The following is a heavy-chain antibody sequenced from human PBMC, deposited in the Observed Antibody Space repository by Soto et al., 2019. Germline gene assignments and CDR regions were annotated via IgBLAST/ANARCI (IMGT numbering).Heavy chain of an antibody. CDR3: ARLPWTTVTTYYFDY. J-gene: IGHJ4*02. Sequence: QVQLVQSGAEVKKPGASVKVSCKASGYTFTSYGISWVRQAPGQGLEWMGWISAYNGNTNYAQKLQGRVTMTTDTSTSTAYRELRSLRADDTAVYYCARLPWTTVTTYYFDYGGQGPLVTVSS. CDR2: ISAYNGNT. CDR1: GYTFTSYG. V-gene: IGHV1-18*01. D-gene: IGHD4-17*01.